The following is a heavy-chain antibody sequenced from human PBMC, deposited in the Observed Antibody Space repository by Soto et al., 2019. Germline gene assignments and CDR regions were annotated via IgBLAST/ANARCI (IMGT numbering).Heavy chain of an antibody. CDR1: GFTFTSSA. J-gene: IGHJ4*02. V-gene: IGHV1-58*01. CDR3: AADRGSGWYGTDY. D-gene: IGHD6-19*01. CDR2: IVVGSGNT. Sequence: QMQLVQSEPEVKKPGTSVKVSCKASGFTFTSSAVQWVRQARGQRLEWIGWIVVGSGNTNYAQKFQERVTITRDMSTSTAYMELSSLRSEDTAVYYCAADRGSGWYGTDYWGQGTLVTVSS.